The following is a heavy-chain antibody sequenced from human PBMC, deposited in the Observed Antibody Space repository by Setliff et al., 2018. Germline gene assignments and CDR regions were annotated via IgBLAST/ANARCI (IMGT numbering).Heavy chain of an antibody. D-gene: IGHD2-2*02. CDR2: IIPIFGTA. Sequence: ASVKVSCKASGGTFSSYAISWVRQAPGQGLEWMGGIIPIFGTANYAQKFQGRVTITADESTSTAYMELSSLRSEDTAVYYCARDSRGLVPAAIEGSYYYYGMDVWGQGTTVTGSS. V-gene: IGHV1-69*13. J-gene: IGHJ6*02. CDR1: GGTFSSYA. CDR3: ARDSRGLVPAAIEGSYYYYGMDV.